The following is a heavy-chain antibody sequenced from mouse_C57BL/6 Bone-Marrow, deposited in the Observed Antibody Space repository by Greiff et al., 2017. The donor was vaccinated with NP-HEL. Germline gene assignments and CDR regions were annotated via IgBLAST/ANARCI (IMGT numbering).Heavy chain of an antibody. D-gene: IGHD2-3*01. V-gene: IGHV3-6*01. CDR3: ARGDGYYVFDY. CDR2: ISYDGSN. J-gene: IGHJ2*01. CDR1: GYSITSGYY. Sequence: EVKLMESGPGLVKPSQSLSLTCSVTGYSITSGYYWNWIRQFPGNKLEWMGYISYDGSNNYNPSLKNRISITRDTSKNQFFLKLNSVTTEDTATYYCARGDGYYVFDYWGQGTTLTVSS.